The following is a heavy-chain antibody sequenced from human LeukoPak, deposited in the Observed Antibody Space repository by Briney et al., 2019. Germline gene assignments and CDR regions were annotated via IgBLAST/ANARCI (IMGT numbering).Heavy chain of an antibody. D-gene: IGHD3-3*02. CDR1: GFTFSSNA. CDR3: AKGLSIASSFFDY. J-gene: IGHJ4*02. Sequence: GGSLRLSCAASGFTFSSNAMSWVRQAPGKGLEWVSYITGSGGSTLYADSVKGRFTVSRDNSKNTLYLQMNSLRAEDTAVYFCAKGLSIASSFFDYWGQGTLVTVSS. V-gene: IGHV3-23*01. CDR2: ITGSGGST.